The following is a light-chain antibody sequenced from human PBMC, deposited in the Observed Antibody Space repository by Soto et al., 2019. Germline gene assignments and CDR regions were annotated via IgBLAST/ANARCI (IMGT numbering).Light chain of an antibody. Sequence: QAVVTQPPSVSGAPGQRVTISCTGSSSNIGAGYDVHWYQQLPGSAPKLLIHGDSNRPSGVPDRFSASKAGTSASLPITGLQAEDEADYHCQSYDSRLSVVFGGGTKLTVL. CDR1: SSNIGAGYD. J-gene: IGLJ2*01. V-gene: IGLV1-40*01. CDR3: QSYDSRLSVV. CDR2: GDS.